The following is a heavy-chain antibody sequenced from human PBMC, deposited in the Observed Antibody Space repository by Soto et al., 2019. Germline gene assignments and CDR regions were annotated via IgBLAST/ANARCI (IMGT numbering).Heavy chain of an antibody. J-gene: IGHJ6*02. V-gene: IGHV4-61*08. CDR1: GGSVRSGGYY. CDR2: ILYSGST. D-gene: IGHD2-2*01. Sequence: PSETLSLTCTVSGGSVRSGGYYWSWIRQPPGKGLEWIGNILYSGSTNYNPSLKSRVTILVDTSKNQFSLQTSSVTAADTAVYYCARGVLALDIEVGPVPRYGMDVWGQGTTVTVSS. CDR3: ARGVLALDIEVGPVPRYGMDV.